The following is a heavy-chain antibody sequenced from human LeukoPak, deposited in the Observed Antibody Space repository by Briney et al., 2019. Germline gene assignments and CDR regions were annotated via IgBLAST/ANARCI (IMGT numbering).Heavy chain of an antibody. V-gene: IGHV5-51*01. CDR2: IYPGDSDT. CDR1: GYTFTNYW. Sequence: GESLDISCKGSGYTFTNYWIGWVRQMPGKGLGWMGIIYPGDSDTRYSPSFQGQVTISVDKSINTAYLQWSTLEASDTAMYYCARTNCGGDCGFDYWGQGTLVTVPS. CDR3: ARTNCGGDCGFDY. J-gene: IGHJ4*02. D-gene: IGHD2-21*02.